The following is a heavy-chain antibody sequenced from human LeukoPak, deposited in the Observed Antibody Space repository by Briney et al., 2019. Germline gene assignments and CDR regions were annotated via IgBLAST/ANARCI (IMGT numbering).Heavy chain of an antibody. CDR2: SRNKANSYTT. D-gene: IGHD2-21*01. J-gene: IGHJ4*02. CDR3: VRSFCSGGYCYSDY. Sequence: SGGSLRLSCAASGFTFSSYAMHWVRQAPGKGLEWVGRSRNKANSYTTEYAASVKGRFIISRDDSKNSLYLQMNSLKTEDTAMYYCVRSFCSGGYCYSDYWGQGTLVTVSS. V-gene: IGHV3-72*01. CDR1: GFTFSSYA.